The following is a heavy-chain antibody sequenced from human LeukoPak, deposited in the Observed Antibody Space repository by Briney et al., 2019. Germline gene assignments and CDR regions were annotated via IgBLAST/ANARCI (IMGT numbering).Heavy chain of an antibody. CDR2: ISSHNDKT. J-gene: IGHJ4*02. V-gene: IGHV1-18*04. CDR1: GYTFTSYD. D-gene: IGHD6-19*01. Sequence: ASENVSCKASGYTFTSYDLSCVPQPPRQKLEWTRWISSHNDKTNYAQKFHGRLTITTDTYTSTAYMEQRSLTSGETAVYYSARDITAVSLASIGFDYSSPGTVVTVSS. CDR3: ARDITAVSLASIGFDY.